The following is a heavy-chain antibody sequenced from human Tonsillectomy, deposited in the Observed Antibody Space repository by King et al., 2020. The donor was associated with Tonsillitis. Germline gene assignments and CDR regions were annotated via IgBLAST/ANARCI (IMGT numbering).Heavy chain of an antibody. CDR2: IGDSGDYT. CDR1: GFTFNNYA. D-gene: IGHD3-16*01. CDR3: AKNTASSYGYFQY. V-gene: IGHV3-23*04. Sequence: VQLVESWGGLGQPGGSLRLSCAASGFTFNNYALSWVRQAPGKGLEWVSTIGDSGDYTYYADSVEGRFTSSRDNSRNTMYLQMNRLRAEDTAIYYCAKNTASSYGYFQYWGRGTLVTVSS. J-gene: IGHJ4*02.